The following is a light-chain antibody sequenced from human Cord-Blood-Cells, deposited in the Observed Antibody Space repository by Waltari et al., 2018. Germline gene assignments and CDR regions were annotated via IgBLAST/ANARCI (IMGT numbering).Light chain of an antibody. CDR2: GAS. CDR3: QQYGSSPLT. Sequence: EIALTQSPCTLSLSPGERATLSCSASQSVSSSYLDWYQQKPGQAPRLLIYGASSRATGIPDRFSGSGSGTDFTLTISRLEPEDFAVYYCQQYGSSPLTFGGGTKVEIK. V-gene: IGKV3-20*01. J-gene: IGKJ4*01. CDR1: QSVSSSY.